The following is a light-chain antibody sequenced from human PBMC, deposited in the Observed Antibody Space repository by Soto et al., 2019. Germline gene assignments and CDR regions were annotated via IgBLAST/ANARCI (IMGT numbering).Light chain of an antibody. CDR3: QQYGSSSWT. Sequence: IVLTQAPRPPFFFPGEKNTPPRQGRQSVSSSYLAWYQQKPGQAPRLLIYGTSSRATAIPDRFSGSGSGTDFTLTISRLEPEDFAVYYCQQYGSSSWTFGQGTKVDIK. CDR2: GTS. V-gene: IGKV3-20*01. J-gene: IGKJ1*01. CDR1: QSVSSSY.